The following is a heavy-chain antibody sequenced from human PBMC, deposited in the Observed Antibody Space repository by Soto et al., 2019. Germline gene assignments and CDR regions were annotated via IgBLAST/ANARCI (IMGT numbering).Heavy chain of an antibody. Sequence: EVQLLESGGGLVQPGGSLRLSCAASGFTFSSYAMSWVRQAPGKGLEWVSAISGSGGSTYYTDSVKGRFTISRDASKTTLYLQMNSLRAEDTAVYYCAKEGVRYCGGVTCYAILGYWGQGALVTVSS. CDR3: AKEGVRYCGGVTCYAILGY. V-gene: IGHV3-23*01. CDR1: GFTFSSYA. D-gene: IGHD2-15*01. J-gene: IGHJ4*02. CDR2: ISGSGGST.